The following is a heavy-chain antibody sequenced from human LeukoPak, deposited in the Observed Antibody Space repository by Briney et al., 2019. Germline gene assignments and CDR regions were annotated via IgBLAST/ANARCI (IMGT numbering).Heavy chain of an antibody. J-gene: IGHJ4*02. Sequence: PSETLSLTCTGSGGSISSSSYYRGWIRQPPGKGLEWIGSIYYSRSTYYNPSRKIRVPISVDTSKNQFSMKLSSVTAADKAVYYCARGTILLRYFDWLSIPLFDYWGQGTLVTVSS. V-gene: IGHV4-39*01. D-gene: IGHD3-9*01. CDR2: IYYSRST. CDR3: ARGTILLRYFDWLSIPLFDY. CDR1: GGSISSSSYY.